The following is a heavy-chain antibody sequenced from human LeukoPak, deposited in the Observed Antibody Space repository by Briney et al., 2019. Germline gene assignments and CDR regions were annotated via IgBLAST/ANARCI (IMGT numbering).Heavy chain of an antibody. V-gene: IGHV3-21*01. CDR1: GFTFGSYS. D-gene: IGHD2-2*02. CDR3: ARDHPRYCSSTSCYTPPDY. CDR2: ISSSSYI. Sequence: GGSLRLSCAASGFTFGSYSMNWVRQAPGKGLEWVSSISSSSYIYYADSVKGRFTISRDNAKNSLYLQMNSLRAEDTAVYYCARDHPRYCSSTSCYTPPDYWGQGTLVTVSS. J-gene: IGHJ4*02.